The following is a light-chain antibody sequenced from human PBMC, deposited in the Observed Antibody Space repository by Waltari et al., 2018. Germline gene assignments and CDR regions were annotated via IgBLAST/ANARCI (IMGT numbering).Light chain of an antibody. J-gene: IGKJ3*01. CDR3: QQLNSA. CDR2: AAS. CDR1: QDISNY. Sequence: SVGDSVTITCRASQDISNYLAWYQEKPGKAPKVLISAASTLQSGVPSRFSGSGSGTDFTLTISSLQPEDFATYYCQQLNSAFGPGTKVDIK. V-gene: IGKV1-9*01.